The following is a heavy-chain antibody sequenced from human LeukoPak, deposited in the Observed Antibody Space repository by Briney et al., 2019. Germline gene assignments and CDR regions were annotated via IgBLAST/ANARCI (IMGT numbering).Heavy chain of an antibody. V-gene: IGHV3-30*02. J-gene: IGHJ4*02. D-gene: IGHD2-21*01. CDR3: AKDRAYGQFLWGNDY. CDR2: IRNDGSDK. Sequence: GGSLRLSCVASGFIFNTYGMHWVRQAPGKGLEWVAFIRNDGSDKYNAVSVKGRFTISRENSKNTLYLQMNSLRVEDTALYYCAKDRAYGQFLWGNDYWGQGTLVTVSS. CDR1: GFIFNTYG.